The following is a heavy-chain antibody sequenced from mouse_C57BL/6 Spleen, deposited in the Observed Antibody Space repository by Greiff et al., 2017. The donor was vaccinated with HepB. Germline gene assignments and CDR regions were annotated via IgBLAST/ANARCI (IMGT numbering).Heavy chain of an antibody. J-gene: IGHJ4*01. CDR2: IYPGSGST. CDR3: ARGIYYGNYGAMDY. V-gene: IGHV1-55*01. CDR1: GYTFTSYW. D-gene: IGHD2-1*01. Sequence: VQLQQPGAELVKPGASVKMSCKASGYTFTSYWITWVKQRPGQGLEWIGDIYPGSGSTNYNEKFKSKATLTVDTSSSTAYMQRSSLTSEDSAVYYCARGIYYGNYGAMDYWGQGTSVTVSS.